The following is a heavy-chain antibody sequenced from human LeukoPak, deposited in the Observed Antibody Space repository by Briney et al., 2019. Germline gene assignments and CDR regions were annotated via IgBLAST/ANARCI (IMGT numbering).Heavy chain of an antibody. J-gene: IGHJ6*02. D-gene: IGHD2-15*01. CDR3: ARDVVPGPYYYYGMDV. Sequence: EASVKVSCKASGYTFTSYYMHWVRQAPGQGLEWMGIINPSGGSTSYAQKFQGRVTMTRDTSTSTVYMELSSLRSEDTAVYYCARDVVPGPYYYYGMDVWGQGTTVTVSS. V-gene: IGHV1-46*01. CDR1: GYTFTSYY. CDR2: INPSGGST.